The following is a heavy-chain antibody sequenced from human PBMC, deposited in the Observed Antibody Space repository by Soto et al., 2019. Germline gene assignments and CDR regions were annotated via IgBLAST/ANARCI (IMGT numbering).Heavy chain of an antibody. CDR2: IYPGDSDT. J-gene: IGHJ6*02. CDR3: ARGGGVGVPAAPLLDYGMDR. CDR1: GYSFTSYW. V-gene: IGHV5-51*01. Sequence: GESLKISCKGSGYSFTSYWIGWVRQMPGKGLEWMGIIYPGDSDTRYSPSFQGQFTISADKSISTSYLQWSSLKASGTPIYYCARGGGVGVPAAPLLDYGMDRWGQGRTVTVAS. D-gene: IGHD2-2*01.